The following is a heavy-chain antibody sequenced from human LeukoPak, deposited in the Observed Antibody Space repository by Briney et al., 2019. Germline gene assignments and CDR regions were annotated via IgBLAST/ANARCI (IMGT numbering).Heavy chain of an antibody. CDR1: GFTFSSYD. J-gene: IGHJ4*02. D-gene: IGHD3-10*01. V-gene: IGHV3-30*02. CDR3: AKRPPGSGLDY. CDR2: GRYDGSNK. Sequence: GGSLRLTCATSGFTFSSYDMHWVRQAPGKGLEWVAFGRYDGSNKNYADSVQGRFTISRDNSKSTLYLHMTSLRTEDTAVYYCAKRPPGSGLDYWGQGTLVTVSS.